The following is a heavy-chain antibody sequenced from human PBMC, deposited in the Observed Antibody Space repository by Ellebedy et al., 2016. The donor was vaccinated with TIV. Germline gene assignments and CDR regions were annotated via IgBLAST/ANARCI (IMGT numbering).Heavy chain of an antibody. CDR1: GDAITNSNYY. CDR3: ARVDIP. Sequence: SETLSLTXTVSGDAITNSNYYWGWVRPPLGKGLVWIGSAHYRGRTFYNETLKSRITISMDTSKNQLSLEGTSVTAADTAMYYCARVDIPWGQGTLVTFSS. J-gene: IGHJ5*02. V-gene: IGHV4-39*07. D-gene: IGHD2-15*01. CDR2: AHYRGRT.